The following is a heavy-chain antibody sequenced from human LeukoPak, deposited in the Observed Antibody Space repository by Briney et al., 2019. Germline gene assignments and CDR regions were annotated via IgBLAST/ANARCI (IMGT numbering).Heavy chain of an antibody. Sequence: SETLSLTCTVSGGSISSYYWSWIRQPPGKGLEWIGYIYYSGSTNYNPSLKSRVTISVDTSKNQFSLKLSSVTAADTAVYYCARDPGSIVGATRGWFDPWGQVTLVTVSS. CDR1: GGSISSYY. CDR3: ARDPGSIVGATRGWFDP. V-gene: IGHV4-59*01. D-gene: IGHD1-26*01. J-gene: IGHJ5*02. CDR2: IYYSGST.